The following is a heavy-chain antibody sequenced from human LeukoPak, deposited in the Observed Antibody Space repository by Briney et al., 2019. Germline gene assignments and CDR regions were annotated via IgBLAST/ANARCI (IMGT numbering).Heavy chain of an antibody. CDR1: GFTFTTYW. CDR2: IKGDGSST. Sequence: GGSLRLSCAASGFTFTTYWMHWVRQVPGKGLVWVARIKGDGSSTRHADSMKGRFTISRDNAKNTLYLLMNSLRAEDTAMYYCSRDNLWFGEPSRNYYGMDVWGQGTSVTVSS. D-gene: IGHD3-10*01. CDR3: SRDNLWFGEPSRNYYGMDV. J-gene: IGHJ6*02. V-gene: IGHV3-74*01.